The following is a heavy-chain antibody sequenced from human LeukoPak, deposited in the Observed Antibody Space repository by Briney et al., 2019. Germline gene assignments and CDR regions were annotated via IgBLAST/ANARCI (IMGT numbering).Heavy chain of an antibody. V-gene: IGHV1-46*01. CDR2: INPSGGST. D-gene: IGHD3-3*01. CDR1: GYTFTSYY. J-gene: IGHJ4*02. Sequence: GASVKVSRKASGYTFTSYYMHWVRQAPGQGLEWMGIINPSGGSTSYAQKFQGRVTMTEDTSTDTAYMELSSLRSEDTAVYYCAFSGDYYDFWSGYSDWGQGTLVTVSS. CDR3: AFSGDYYDFWSGYSD.